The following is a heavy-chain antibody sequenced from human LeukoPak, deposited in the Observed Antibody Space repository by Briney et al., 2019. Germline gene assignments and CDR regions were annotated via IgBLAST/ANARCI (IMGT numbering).Heavy chain of an antibody. J-gene: IGHJ4*02. Sequence: GGSLRLSCAASGFTFSSYAMSWVRQAPGKGLGWVSAISGSGGNTYYADSVKGRFTISRDNSKNTLYLQMNSLRAEDTAVYYCAKDPGFWSGYYTSVFDYWGQGTLVTVSS. CDR2: ISGSGGNT. D-gene: IGHD3-3*01. CDR1: GFTFSSYA. V-gene: IGHV3-23*01. CDR3: AKDPGFWSGYYTSVFDY.